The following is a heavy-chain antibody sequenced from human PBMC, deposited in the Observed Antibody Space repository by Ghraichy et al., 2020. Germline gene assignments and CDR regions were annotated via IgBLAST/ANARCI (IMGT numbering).Heavy chain of an antibody. CDR1: GGSFSGYY. V-gene: IGHV4-34*01. Sequence: SQTLSLTCAVYGGSFSGYYWSWIRQPPGKGLEWIGEINHSGSTNYNPSLKSRVTISVDTSKNQFSLKLSSVTAADTAVYYCARRGSTIFGVVIISAWFDPWGQGTLVTVSS. CDR3: ARRGSTIFGVVIISAWFDP. CDR2: INHSGST. J-gene: IGHJ5*02. D-gene: IGHD3-3*01.